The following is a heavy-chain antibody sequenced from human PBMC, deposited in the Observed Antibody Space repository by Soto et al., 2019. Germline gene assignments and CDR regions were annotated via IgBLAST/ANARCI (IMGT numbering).Heavy chain of an antibody. J-gene: IGHJ4*02. CDR3: ARAGSSGYTANFDD. Sequence: SETLSLTCTVSGGSISSYYWSWIRQPPGKGLEWIGYIYYSGSTNYNPSLKSRVTISVDTSKNQFSLKLSSVTAADTAVYYCARAGSSGYTANFDDWGQGSLVTVYS. D-gene: IGHD3-22*01. CDR2: IYYSGST. V-gene: IGHV4-59*01. CDR1: GGSISSYY.